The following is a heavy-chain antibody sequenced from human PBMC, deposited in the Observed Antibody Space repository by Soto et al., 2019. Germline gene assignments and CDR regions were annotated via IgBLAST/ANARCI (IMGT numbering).Heavy chain of an antibody. CDR2: INPGGGST. CDR1: GYTFTSYY. CDR3: AAEGSGWYGRGTLDY. D-gene: IGHD6-19*01. V-gene: IGHV1-46*01. J-gene: IGHJ4*02. Sequence: ASVKVSCKASGYTFTSYYMHWVRQAPGQGLEWMGIINPGGGSTSYAQKFQGRVTMTRDTSTDTAYMELSSLRSEDTAVYYCAAEGSGWYGRGTLDYWGQGTLVTVSS.